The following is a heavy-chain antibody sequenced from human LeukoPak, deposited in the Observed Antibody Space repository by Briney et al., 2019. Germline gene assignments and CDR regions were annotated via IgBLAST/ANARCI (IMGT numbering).Heavy chain of an antibody. CDR1: GDSISSYY. D-gene: IGHD6-19*01. V-gene: IGHV4-59*12. CDR3: ARYISSGPDY. CDR2: IYSSGRT. Sequence: SETLSLTCTVSGDSISSYYWGWIRQPPGKGLEWIGYIYSSGRTSYNPSLRGRVTMSVDTSKNQFSLKLTSVTAADTAVYHCARYISSGPDYWGQGTLVTVSS. J-gene: IGHJ4*02.